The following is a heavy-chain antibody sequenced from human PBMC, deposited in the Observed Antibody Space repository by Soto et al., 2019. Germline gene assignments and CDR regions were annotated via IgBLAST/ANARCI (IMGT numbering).Heavy chain of an antibody. CDR3: AREPYYDILTGYSDPDY. CDR1: GGSISSGGYY. D-gene: IGHD3-9*01. CDR2: IYYSGST. V-gene: IGHV4-31*03. Sequence: QVQLQESGPGLVKPSQTLSLTCTVSGGSISSGGYYWSWIRQHPGKGLEWIGYIYYSGSTYYNPSLKSRGTISVDTSKHQFSLKLSSVTAADTAVYYCAREPYYDILTGYSDPDYWGQGTLVTVSS. J-gene: IGHJ4*02.